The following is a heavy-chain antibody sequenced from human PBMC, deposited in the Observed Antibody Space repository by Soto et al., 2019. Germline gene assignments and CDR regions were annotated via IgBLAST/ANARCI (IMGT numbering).Heavy chain of an antibody. CDR2: IIPILGIA. V-gene: IGHV1-69*02. J-gene: IGHJ6*03. Sequence: QVQLVQSGAEVKKPGSSVKVSCKASGGTFSSYTISWVRQAPGQGLEWMGRIIPILGIANYAQKFQGRVTITADKSTSTAYMELSSLRSEDTAVYYCARGMGYYTGSQDYYYYYMDVWGKGTTVTVSS. D-gene: IGHD3-3*01. CDR3: ARGMGYYTGSQDYYYYYMDV. CDR1: GGTFSSYT.